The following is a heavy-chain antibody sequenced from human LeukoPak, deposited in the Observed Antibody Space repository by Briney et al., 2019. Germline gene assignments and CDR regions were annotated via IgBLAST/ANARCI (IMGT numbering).Heavy chain of an antibody. CDR3: AGGGYYSNYFNWFDP. Sequence: KSSETLSLTCAVSGGSISSGGYSWSWIRQPPGKGLEWIGYIYHSGSTNYNPSLKSRVTISVDTSKNQFSLKLSSVTAADTAVYYCAGGGYYSNYFNWFDPWGQGTLVTVSS. J-gene: IGHJ5*02. D-gene: IGHD4-11*01. V-gene: IGHV4-30-2*01. CDR1: GGSISSGGYS. CDR2: IYHSGST.